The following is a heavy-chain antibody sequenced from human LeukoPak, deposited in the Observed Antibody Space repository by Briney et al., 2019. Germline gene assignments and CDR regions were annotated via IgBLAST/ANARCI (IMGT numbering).Heavy chain of an antibody. J-gene: IGHJ4*02. V-gene: IGHV3-48*03. Sequence: GGSPRLSCAASGFTFSSYEMNWVRQAPGKGLEWVSYISSSGSTIYYADPVKGRFTISRDNSKNTLYLQMNSLRAEDTAVYYCARGKSLDYWGQGTLVTVSS. CDR3: ARGKSLDY. CDR2: ISSSGSTI. CDR1: GFTFSSYE. D-gene: IGHD4-23*01.